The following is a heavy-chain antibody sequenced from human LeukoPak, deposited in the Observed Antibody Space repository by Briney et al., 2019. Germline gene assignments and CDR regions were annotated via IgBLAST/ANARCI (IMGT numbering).Heavy chain of an antibody. V-gene: IGHV1-69*05. CDR3: ARDIVATIPYFDY. Sequence: ASVKVSCKASGGTFSSYAISWVRQAPGQGLEWMGRIIPIFGTANYAQKFQGRVTITTDESTSTAYMELSSLRSEDTAVYHCARDIVATIPYFDYWGQGTLVTVSS. D-gene: IGHD5-12*01. J-gene: IGHJ4*02. CDR2: IIPIFGTA. CDR1: GGTFSSYA.